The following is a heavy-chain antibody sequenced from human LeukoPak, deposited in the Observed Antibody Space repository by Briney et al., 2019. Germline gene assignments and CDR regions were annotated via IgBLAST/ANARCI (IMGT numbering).Heavy chain of an antibody. CDR3: ARDSLIQYGSGSYWGFDY. CDR2: IKTDGSDK. CDR1: GFTFSNYW. Sequence: GGSLRLSCAASGFTFSNYWMSWVRQAPGKGPEWVGDIKTDGSDKKYVGSVKGRFTISRDNAKHSLYLQMNSLRAEDTAVYYCARDSLIQYGSGSYWGFDYWGQGILVTVSS. D-gene: IGHD3-10*01. J-gene: IGHJ4*02. V-gene: IGHV3-7*03.